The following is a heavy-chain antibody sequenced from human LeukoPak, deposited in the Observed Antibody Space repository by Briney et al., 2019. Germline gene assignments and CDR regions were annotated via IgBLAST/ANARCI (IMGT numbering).Heavy chain of an antibody. CDR1: GGSISSYY. V-gene: IGHV4-59*01. CDR3: ARGQYSSGWFDRGDY. D-gene: IGHD6-19*01. J-gene: IGHJ4*02. CDR2: IYYSGST. Sequence: SATLSLTCTVSGGSISSYYWSWIRQPPGKGLEWNGYIYYSGSTNYNPSLKSRVTISVDTSKNQFSLKLSSVTAADTAVYYCARGQYSSGWFDRGDYWGQGTLVTVSS.